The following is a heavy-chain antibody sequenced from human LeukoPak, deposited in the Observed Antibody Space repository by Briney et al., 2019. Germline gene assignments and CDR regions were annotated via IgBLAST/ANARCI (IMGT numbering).Heavy chain of an antibody. V-gene: IGHV3-11*01. J-gene: IGHJ4*02. D-gene: IGHD3-22*01. Sequence: GGSLRLSCAASGFTFSDYYMSWIRQAPGKGLEWVSYISSSGSTIYYADSVKGRFTISRDNAKNSLYLQMNSLRGEDTAVYYCAKGGSAYYEAYFDYWGQGTLVTVSS. CDR3: AKGGSAYYEAYFDY. CDR2: ISSSGSTI. CDR1: GFTFSDYY.